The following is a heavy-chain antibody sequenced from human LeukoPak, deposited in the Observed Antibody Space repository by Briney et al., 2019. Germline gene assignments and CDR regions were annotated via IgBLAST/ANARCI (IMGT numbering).Heavy chain of an antibody. CDR1: GFTFSSYG. J-gene: IGHJ6*02. CDR2: ILYEGSNK. V-gene: IGHV3-30*03. CDR3: ATTLITMVRRVAMLNYGIAV. Sequence: GGSLTLSCALSGFTFSSYGMRWVRQAPGKGLEWVGVILYEGSNKYYAGSVKGRFTISRDNSKKPLCRQMNSLRAEHTAVYYCATTLITMVRRVAMLNYGIAVWGQGTTVTVSS. D-gene: IGHD3-10*01.